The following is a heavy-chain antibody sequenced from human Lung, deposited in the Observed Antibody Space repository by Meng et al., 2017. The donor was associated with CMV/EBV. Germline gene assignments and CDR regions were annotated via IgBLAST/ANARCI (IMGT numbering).Heavy chain of an antibody. CDR2: INSDGSST. CDR3: ARGGSSWGGKYYYYGMDV. V-gene: IGHV3-74*01. J-gene: IGHJ6*02. CDR1: GFTFSSYG. Sequence: GGSLRLXXAASGFTFSSYGMHWVRQAPGKGLVWVSRINSDGSSTSYADSVKGRFTISRDNAKNTLYLQMNSLRAEDTAVYYCARGGSSWGGKYYYYGMDVWGQGTXVTVAS. D-gene: IGHD6-13*01.